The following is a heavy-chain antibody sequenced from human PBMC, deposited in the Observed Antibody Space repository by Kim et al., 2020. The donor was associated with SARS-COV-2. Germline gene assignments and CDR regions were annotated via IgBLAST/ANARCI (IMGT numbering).Heavy chain of an antibody. D-gene: IGHD3-22*01. CDR1: GFTFSDHY. Sequence: GGSLRLSCAASGFTFSDHYMDWVRQAPGKGLEWVGRIRKKANRYIQEYAASVKGRFTTPRDDSKNSLCLQMNSLKTEDMAVCYCAKVDSSRSSTFDYWGQGTLVTVSS. J-gene: IGHJ4*02. CDR2: IRKKANRYIQ. V-gene: IGHV3-72*01. CDR3: AKVDSSRSSTFDY.